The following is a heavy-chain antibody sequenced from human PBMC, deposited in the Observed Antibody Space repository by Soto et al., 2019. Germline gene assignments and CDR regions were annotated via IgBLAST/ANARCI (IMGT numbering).Heavy chain of an antibody. V-gene: IGHV2-5*02. Sequence: QITLNESGPTQVKPRQTLTLTCTFSGFSLTTSGVGVGWIRQSPGKAPEWLALIYWDDDKRYSPYLKSRLTITKDTSKSQVVLTMADLDPADTATYYCARSVLRTVFGLVTTTAIYFDFWGQGTPVAVSS. CDR2: IYWDDDK. J-gene: IGHJ4*02. CDR3: ARSVLRTVFGLVTTTAIYFDF. D-gene: IGHD3-3*01. CDR1: GFSLTTSGVG.